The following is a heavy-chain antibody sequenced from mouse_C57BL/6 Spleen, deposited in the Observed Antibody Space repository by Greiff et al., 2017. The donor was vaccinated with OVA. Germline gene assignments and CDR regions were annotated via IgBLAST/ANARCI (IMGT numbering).Heavy chain of an antibody. D-gene: IGHD2-4*01. V-gene: IGHV1-55*01. Sequence: VQLQQPGAELVKPGASVKMSCKASGYTFTSYWITWVKQRPGQGLEWIGDIYPGSGSTNYNEKFKSKATLTVDTSSSTAYMQLSSLTSEDSAVYYCARIYYEYPWFADWGQGTRVTVSA. J-gene: IGHJ3*01. CDR2: IYPGSGST. CDR1: GYTFTSYW. CDR3: ARIYYEYPWFAD.